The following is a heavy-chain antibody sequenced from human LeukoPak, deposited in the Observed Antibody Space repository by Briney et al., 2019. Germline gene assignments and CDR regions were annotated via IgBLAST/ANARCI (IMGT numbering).Heavy chain of an antibody. CDR2: INHSGST. J-gene: IGHJ4*02. V-gene: IGHV4-34*01. CDR1: GGSFSGYY. Sequence: SETLSLTCAAYGGSFSGYYWSWIRQPPGKGLEWIGEINHSGSTNYNPSLKSRVTISVDTSKNQFSLKLSSVTAADTAVYYCARGRYSGYAKPPYFDYWGQGTLVTVSS. D-gene: IGHD5-12*01. CDR3: ARGRYSGYAKPPYFDY.